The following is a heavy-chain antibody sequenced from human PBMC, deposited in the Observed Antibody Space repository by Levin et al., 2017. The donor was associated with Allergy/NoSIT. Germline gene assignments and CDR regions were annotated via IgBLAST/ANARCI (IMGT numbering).Heavy chain of an antibody. CDR1: GYTFTGYY. CDR3: ARGHYYGFSGVDY. Sequence: ASVKVSCKASGYTFTGYYMHWVRQAPGQGLEWMGRINPNSGGTNYAQKFQGRVTMTRDTSISTAYMELSRLRSDDTAVYYCARGHYYGFSGVDYWGQGTLVTVSS. CDR2: INPNSGGT. J-gene: IGHJ4*02. V-gene: IGHV1-2*06. D-gene: IGHD3-10*01.